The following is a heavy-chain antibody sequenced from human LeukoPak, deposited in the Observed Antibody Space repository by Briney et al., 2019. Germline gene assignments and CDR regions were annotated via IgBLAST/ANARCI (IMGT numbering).Heavy chain of an antibody. CDR3: ARLADCSSSSCRSFDY. V-gene: IGHV3-23*01. CDR1: GFTFSSSW. Sequence: GGSLRLSCAASGFTFSSSWMSWVRQAPGKGLEWVSAISGSGGSTYYADSVKGRFTISRDNSKNTLYLQMNSLRAEDTAVYYCARLADCSSSSCRSFDYWGQGTLVTVSS. D-gene: IGHD2-2*01. J-gene: IGHJ4*02. CDR2: ISGSGGST.